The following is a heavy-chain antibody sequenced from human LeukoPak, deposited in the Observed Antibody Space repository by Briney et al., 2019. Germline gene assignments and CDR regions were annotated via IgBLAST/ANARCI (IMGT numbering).Heavy chain of an antibody. CDR3: ARDPQGIAAALTFDY. V-gene: IGHV1-2*02. CDR1: GYTFTGYY. J-gene: IGHJ4*02. CDR2: INPNSGGT. Sequence: ASVKVSCKASGYTFTGYYMHWVRQAPGQGLEWMGWINPNSGGTNYAQKFQGRVTMTRDTSISTAYMELNRLRSDDTAVYYCARDPQGIAAALTFDYWGQGTLVTVSS. D-gene: IGHD6-13*01.